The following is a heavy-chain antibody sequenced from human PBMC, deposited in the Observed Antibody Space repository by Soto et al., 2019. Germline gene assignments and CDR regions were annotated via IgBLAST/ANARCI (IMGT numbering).Heavy chain of an antibody. CDR3: AHRAGLHCYWNGGSFDF. D-gene: IGHD1-1*01. CDR2: IYWDDDK. V-gene: IGHV2-5*02. Sequence: QITLKESGPTRVKATQTLTLTCTFSGFSLSTSGVGVGWIRQPPGKALERLALIYWDDDKRYNPSLKSRLTITQDTSKNPVVLTMTDMDPVDTATYYCAHRAGLHCYWNGGSFDFWGQGALVTASS. CDR1: GFSLSTSGVG. J-gene: IGHJ4*02.